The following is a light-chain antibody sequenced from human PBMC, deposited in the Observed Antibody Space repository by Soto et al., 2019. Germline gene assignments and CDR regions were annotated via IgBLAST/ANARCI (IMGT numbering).Light chain of an antibody. V-gene: IGKV3-15*01. CDR3: QQYNNWPRT. CDR2: DAS. Sequence: VMTQSPATLSVSPRESATLSCRASQSISNNLAWYQQKPGQAPRLLMYDASTRATGIPDRFSGSGSGAEFTLTISSLQSEDLAVYYCQQYNNWPRTFGQGTKVEVK. CDR1: QSISNN. J-gene: IGKJ1*01.